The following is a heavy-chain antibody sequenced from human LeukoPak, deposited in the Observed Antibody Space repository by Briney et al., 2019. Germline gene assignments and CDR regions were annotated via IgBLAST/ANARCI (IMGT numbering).Heavy chain of an antibody. CDR2: IYYSGST. CDR1: GGSISSYY. V-gene: IGHV4-59*01. D-gene: IGHD6-19*01. Sequence: SETLSLTCTVSGGSISSYYWSWIRQPPGKGLEWIGYIYYSGSTNYNPSLKSRVTISVDTSKNQFSLKLSSVTAADTAVYYCARARASSGWYNDYWGQGTLVTVSS. J-gene: IGHJ4*02. CDR3: ARARASSGWYNDY.